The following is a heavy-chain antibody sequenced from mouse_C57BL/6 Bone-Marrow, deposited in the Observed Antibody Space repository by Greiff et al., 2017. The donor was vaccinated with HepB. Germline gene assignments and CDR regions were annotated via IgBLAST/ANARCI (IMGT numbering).Heavy chain of an antibody. Sequence: VQRVESGAELARPGASVKLSCKASGYTFTSYGISWVKQRTGQGLEWIGEIYPRSGNTYYNEKFKGKATLTADKSSSTAYMELRSLTSEDSAVYFCARSLVLRYYYAMDYWGQGTSVTVSS. V-gene: IGHV1-81*01. CDR2: IYPRSGNT. CDR1: GYTFTSYG. J-gene: IGHJ4*01. CDR3: ARSLVLRYYYAMDY. D-gene: IGHD1-1*01.